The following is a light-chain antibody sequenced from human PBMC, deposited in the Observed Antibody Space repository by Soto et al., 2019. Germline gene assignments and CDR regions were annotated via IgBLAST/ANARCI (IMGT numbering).Light chain of an antibody. CDR2: AAS. CDR1: QGITNY. J-gene: IGKJ4*01. CDR3: QKYNSAPLT. V-gene: IGKV1-27*01. Sequence: DIQMTQSPSSLSASVGDRVTITCRASQGITNYLAWYQQKPGKVPKLLIYAASTLQSGVPSRFSGSGSGTDFTLTNSSLQPADVATYYCQKYNSAPLTFGGGTQVEIK.